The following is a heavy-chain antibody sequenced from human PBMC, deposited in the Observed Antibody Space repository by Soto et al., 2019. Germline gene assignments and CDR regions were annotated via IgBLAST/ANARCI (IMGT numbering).Heavy chain of an antibody. CDR1: GYSFTSYW. CDR2: IYPGDSDT. CDR3: AGGGVRGVITRTRDYYGMDV. Sequence: GESLKISCKGSGYSFTSYWIGWVRQMPGKGLECMGIIYPGDSDTRYSPSFQGQVSISADKSISTAYLQWSSLKASDTAMYYCAGGGVRGVITRTRDYYGMDVWGQGTTVTVSS. D-gene: IGHD3-10*01. V-gene: IGHV5-51*01. J-gene: IGHJ6*02.